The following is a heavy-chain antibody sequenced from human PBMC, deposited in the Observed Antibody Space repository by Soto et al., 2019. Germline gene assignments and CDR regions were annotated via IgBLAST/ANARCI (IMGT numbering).Heavy chain of an antibody. D-gene: IGHD3-22*01. CDR1: VFTFSSYA. CDR2: ISGSGGST. J-gene: IGHJ4*02. CDR3: AKDSRRAITMIVVVITGYFDY. V-gene: IGHV3-23*01. Sequence: GGSLRLSCAASVFTFSSYAMSWVRQAPGKGLEWVSAISGSGGSTYYADSVKGRFTISRDNSKNTLYLQMNSLRAEDTAVYYCAKDSRRAITMIVVVITGYFDYWGQGTLVTVSS.